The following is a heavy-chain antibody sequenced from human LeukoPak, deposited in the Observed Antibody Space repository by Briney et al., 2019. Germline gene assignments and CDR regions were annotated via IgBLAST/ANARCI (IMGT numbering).Heavy chain of an antibody. Sequence: SQTLSLTCTVSGGSISNGGYYWTWIRQHPGKGLEWIGYIHDGGATYYDPSLKSRVTISLDTSKNQFSLNLTSVTAADTALYYFATQPGIAAAGLFYWGQGTLVPVSS. CDR3: ATQPGIAAAGLFY. CDR2: IHDGGAT. D-gene: IGHD6-13*01. J-gene: IGHJ4*02. CDR1: GGSISNGGYY. V-gene: IGHV4-31*03.